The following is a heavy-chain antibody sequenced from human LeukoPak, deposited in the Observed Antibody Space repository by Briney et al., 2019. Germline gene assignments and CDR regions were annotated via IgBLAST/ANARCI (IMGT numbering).Heavy chain of an antibody. V-gene: IGHV4-34*01. J-gene: IGHJ3*02. CDR3: ARTGSYGPDAFDI. CDR1: GGSFSGYY. CDR2: INHSGST. Sequence: SETLSLTCAVYGGSFSGYYWSWIRQPPGKGLEWIGEINHSGSTNYNPSLKSRVTISVDTSKNQFSLKLSSVTAADTAVYYCARTGSYGPDAFDIWGQGTMVTVSS. D-gene: IGHD5-18*01.